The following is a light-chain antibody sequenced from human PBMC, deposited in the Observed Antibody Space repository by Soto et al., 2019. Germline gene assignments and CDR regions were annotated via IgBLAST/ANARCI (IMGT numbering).Light chain of an antibody. CDR2: GPS. CDR3: QQYGSSRTWT. J-gene: IGKJ1*01. CDR1: QSVTKNN. V-gene: IGKV3-20*01. Sequence: EIVLTQSPGTLSLSPVERAPVSCRASQSVTKNNLNWYQQKPGQAPGLLIYGPSSRATGIPDRFSGSGSGTDFTLTINRLEPEDFAVYYCQQYGSSRTWTFGQGTKVDI.